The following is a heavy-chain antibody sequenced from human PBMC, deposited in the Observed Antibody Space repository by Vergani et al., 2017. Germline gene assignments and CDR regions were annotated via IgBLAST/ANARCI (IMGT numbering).Heavy chain of an antibody. CDR1: GCSISSYY. CDR3: ASSSGGRYYYGMDV. V-gene: IGHV4-59*08. Sequence: QVQLQESGPGLVKPSETLSLTCTVSGCSISSYYWSWIRQPPGKGLEWIGYIYYSGSTNYNPSLKSRVTISVDTSKNQFSLKLSSVTAADTAVYYCASSSGGRYYYGMDVWGQGTTVTVSS. J-gene: IGHJ6*02. CDR2: IYYSGST. D-gene: IGHD2-15*01.